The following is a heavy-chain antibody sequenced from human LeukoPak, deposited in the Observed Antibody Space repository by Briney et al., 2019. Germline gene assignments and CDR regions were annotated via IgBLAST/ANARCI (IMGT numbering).Heavy chain of an antibody. Sequence: ASVKVSCKASGYTFTSYDINWVRQATGQRLEWMGWMNPNSGNTGYVQKFQGRVTMTRNTSISTAYMELSSLRSEDTAVYYCARWRAAARRRNVGANWFDPWGQGTLVTVSS. D-gene: IGHD6-6*01. J-gene: IGHJ5*02. CDR2: MNPNSGNT. CDR1: GYTFTSYD. CDR3: ARWRAAARRRNVGANWFDP. V-gene: IGHV1-8*01.